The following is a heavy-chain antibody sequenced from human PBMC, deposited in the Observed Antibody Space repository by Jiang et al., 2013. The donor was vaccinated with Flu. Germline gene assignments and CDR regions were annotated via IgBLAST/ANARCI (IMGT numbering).Heavy chain of an antibody. D-gene: IGHD6-13*01. CDR2: ISSSSSTI. Sequence: SGGGLVQPGGSLRLSCAASGFTFSSYSMNWVRQAPGKGLEWVSYISSSSSTIYYADSVKGRFTISRDNAKNSLYLQMNSLRAEDTAVYYCAREGWQQLYYYYGMDVWGQGTTVTVSS. CDR1: GFTFSSYS. J-gene: IGHJ6*02. V-gene: IGHV3-48*01. CDR3: AREGWQQLYYYYGMDV.